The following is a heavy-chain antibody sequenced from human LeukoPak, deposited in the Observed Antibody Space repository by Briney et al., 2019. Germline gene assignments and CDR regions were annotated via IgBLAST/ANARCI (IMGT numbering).Heavy chain of an antibody. J-gene: IGHJ5*02. CDR2: ISGSGGST. CDR3: AKDTSGYSGHHWFDP. CDR1: GFTFSSYA. D-gene: IGHD6-13*01. V-gene: IGHV3-23*01. Sequence: GGSLRLSCAASGFTFSSYAMSWVRQAPGKGLEWVSDISGSGGSTYYADSVKGRFTISRDNSKNTLYLQMNSLRAEDTAVYYCAKDTSGYSGHHWFDPCGQGTLVTVSS.